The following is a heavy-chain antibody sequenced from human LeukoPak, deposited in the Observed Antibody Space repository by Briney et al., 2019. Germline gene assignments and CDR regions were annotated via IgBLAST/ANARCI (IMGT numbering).Heavy chain of an antibody. J-gene: IGHJ4*02. CDR3: ARLHDY. Sequence: GGSLRLSCVASGLTFRTYRMSWVRQAPGKGLEWVANIKQDGSEKYYVDSVKGRFTISRDNAKSSLYLQMNSLRAEDTAVYYCARLHDYWGQGTLVTVSS. CDR1: GLTFRTYR. CDR2: IKQDGSEK. V-gene: IGHV3-7*01. D-gene: IGHD4-11*01.